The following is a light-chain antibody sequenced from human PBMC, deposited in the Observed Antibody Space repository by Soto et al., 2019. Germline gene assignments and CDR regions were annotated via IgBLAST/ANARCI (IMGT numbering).Light chain of an antibody. J-gene: IGKJ4*02. Sequence: EIQLTQSPAFLSASVGDRVTITCRASQGIINYLAWYQQQPGKAPKLLISGASTLQSGVSSRFSGSGSGTEFTLTRGSKEPKDVPTQSMRHADKLPLEFGGGTKVDIK. V-gene: IGKV1-9*01. CDR2: GAS. CDR3: RHADKLPLE. CDR1: QGIINY.